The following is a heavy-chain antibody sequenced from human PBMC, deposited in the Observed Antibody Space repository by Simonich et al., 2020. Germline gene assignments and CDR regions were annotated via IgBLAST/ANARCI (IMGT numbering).Heavy chain of an antibody. CDR3: ARWPSIPASYGSGSYFDY. CDR2: ITPNRGGT. Sequence: QVQLVQSGAEVKKPGASVKVSCKASGYTFTGYYMHWGRQAPRQGLECMVWITPNRGGTNYAQKFQGRGTMTRDTSISTAYMELSRLRSDDTAVYYCARWPSIPASYGSGSYFDYWGQGTLVTVSS. CDR1: GYTFTGYY. D-gene: IGHD3-10*01. V-gene: IGHV1-2*02. J-gene: IGHJ4*02.